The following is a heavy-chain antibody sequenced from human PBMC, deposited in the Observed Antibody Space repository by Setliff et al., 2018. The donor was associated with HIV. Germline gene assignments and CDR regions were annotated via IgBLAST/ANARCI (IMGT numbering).Heavy chain of an antibody. CDR2: MCHGGNNN. CDR3: ARDPPGYGDSNDY. J-gene: IGHJ4*02. D-gene: IGHD4-17*01. Sequence: SETLSLTCGVSGYSISSGYCWGWIRQPPGKGLEWIGNMCHGGNNNYYNPSLKSRLTISVDTSKNQFSLKLRSVTAADTAVYYCARDPPGYGDSNDYWGQGTLVTVSS. CDR1: GYSISSGYC. V-gene: IGHV4-38-2*02.